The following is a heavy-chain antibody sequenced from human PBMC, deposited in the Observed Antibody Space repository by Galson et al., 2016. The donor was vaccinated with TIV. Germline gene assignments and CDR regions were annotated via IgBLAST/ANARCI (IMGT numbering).Heavy chain of an antibody. V-gene: IGHV5-51*03. CDR1: GYSFTTHW. Sequence: QSGAEVKQSGESLKISCKASGYSFTTHWIGWVRQMPGKGLEWMGIIYPGDSDTRYSPSFQGQVTISADKSISTAYLQWSALRASDTAMYYCARRADSSGYYYSFDYWGQGTLVTVSS. CDR3: ARRADSSGYYYSFDY. CDR2: IYPGDSDT. J-gene: IGHJ4*02. D-gene: IGHD3-22*01.